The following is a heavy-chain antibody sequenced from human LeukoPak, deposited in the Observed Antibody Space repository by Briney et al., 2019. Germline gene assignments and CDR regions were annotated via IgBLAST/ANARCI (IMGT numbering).Heavy chain of an antibody. J-gene: IGHJ5*02. CDR1: GGSFSGYY. Sequence: PSETLSLTCAVYGGSFSGYYWSWIRQPPGKGLEWIGEINHSGSTNYNPSLKSRVTISVDTSKNQFSLKLSSATAADTAVYYCARGVRGYGGNLWGQGTLVTVSS. D-gene: IGHD4-23*01. V-gene: IGHV4-34*01. CDR2: INHSGST. CDR3: ARGVRGYGGNL.